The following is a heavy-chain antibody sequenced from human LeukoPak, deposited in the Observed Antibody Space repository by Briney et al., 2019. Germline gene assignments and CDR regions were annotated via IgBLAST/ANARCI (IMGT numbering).Heavy chain of an antibody. D-gene: IGHD6-19*01. J-gene: IGHJ4*02. Sequence: GGSLRLSCAASGFTFSSYAMNWVRQTPGKGLEWDSTISGSGSTTYYADSVKGRFTISRDNSKTTLYLQMNTLRTEDTAVYYCAKDLRGSGWYFDYLGQGTLVAVSS. CDR2: ISGSGSTT. CDR1: GFTFSSYA. V-gene: IGHV3-23*01. CDR3: AKDLRGSGWYFDY.